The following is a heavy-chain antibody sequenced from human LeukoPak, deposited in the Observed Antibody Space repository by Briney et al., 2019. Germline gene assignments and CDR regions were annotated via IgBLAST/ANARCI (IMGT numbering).Heavy chain of an antibody. V-gene: IGHV3-7*01. CDR3: AKEGVETSHRWFIDS. CDR2: IKAGGSDK. Sequence: GGSLRLSCAASAFSFSDSWMTWVRQAPGKGLEWVANIKAGGSDKYYVDSVKGRFTISRDNAKNSLYLQMNSLRAEDTAVYYCAKEGVETSHRWFIDSWGQGSLVTVLS. J-gene: IGHJ4*02. D-gene: IGHD3-10*01. CDR1: AFSFSDSW.